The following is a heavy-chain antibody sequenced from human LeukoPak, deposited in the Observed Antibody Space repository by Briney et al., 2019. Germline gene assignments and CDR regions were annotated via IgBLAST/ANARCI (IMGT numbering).Heavy chain of an antibody. D-gene: IGHD4-11*01. Sequence: SETLSLTCTVSGGSISSGGYYWSWIRQHPGKGLEWIGYIYYSGSTYYNPSLKSRVTISVDTSKNQFSLKLSSVTAADTAVYYCARDRAHNDYSNHHWFDPWGQGTLVTVSS. V-gene: IGHV4-31*03. CDR2: IYYSGST. CDR3: ARDRAHNDYSNHHWFDP. CDR1: GGSISSGGYY. J-gene: IGHJ5*02.